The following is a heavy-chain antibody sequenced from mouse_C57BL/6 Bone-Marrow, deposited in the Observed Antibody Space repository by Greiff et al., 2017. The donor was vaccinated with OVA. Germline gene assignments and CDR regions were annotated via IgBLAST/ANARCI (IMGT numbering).Heavy chain of an antibody. CDR1: GYTFTGYW. V-gene: IGHV1-9*01. CDR2: ILPGSGST. D-gene: IGHD1-1*01. Sequence: QVQLQQSGAELMKPGASVKLSCKATGYTFTGYWIEWVKQRPGHGLEWIGEILPGSGSTNYNEKFKGKATFTADTSSNTAYMQLSSLTTEDSAIYYCARDFVMDYGSPWYFDVWGTGTTVTVSS. J-gene: IGHJ1*03. CDR3: ARDFVMDYGSPWYFDV.